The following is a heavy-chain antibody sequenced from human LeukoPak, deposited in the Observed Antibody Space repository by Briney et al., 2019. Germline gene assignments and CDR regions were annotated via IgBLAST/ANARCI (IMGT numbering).Heavy chain of an antibody. Sequence: SETLSLTCTVSGGSISSYYWSWIRQPPGKGLEWIGYIYYSGSTNYNPSLKSRVTTSVDTSKNQFSLKLSSVTAADTAVYYCAREVEALDYWGQGTLVTVSS. V-gene: IGHV4-59*01. CDR2: IYYSGST. CDR1: GGSISSYY. J-gene: IGHJ4*02. CDR3: AREVEALDY.